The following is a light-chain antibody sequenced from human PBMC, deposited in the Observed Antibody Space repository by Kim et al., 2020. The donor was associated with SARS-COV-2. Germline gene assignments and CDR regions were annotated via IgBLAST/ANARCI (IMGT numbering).Light chain of an antibody. J-gene: IGLJ2*01. Sequence: ELTQPPSASGTPGQRLTISCSGSNSNIGSNPVNWYQQLPGTAPKLLISSNDQRPSGVPDRFSGSKSGTSASLAISGLQSEDEADYYCAVWDDSLNGVVFGGGTQLTVL. CDR1: NSNIGSNP. V-gene: IGLV1-44*01. CDR2: SND. CDR3: AVWDDSLNGVV.